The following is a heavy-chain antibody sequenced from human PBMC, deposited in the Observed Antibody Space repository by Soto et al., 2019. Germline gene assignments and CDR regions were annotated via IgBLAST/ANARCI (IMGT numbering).Heavy chain of an antibody. D-gene: IGHD2-15*01. Sequence: GASVKVSRKVCGAGLTELSMHWVRQAPGKGLEWMGGFDPEDGETIYAQKFQGRVTMTEDTSTDTAYMELSSLRSEDTAVYYCGTVYWSGGSCFMDVWG. CDR1: GAGLTELS. CDR3: GTVYWSGGSCFMDV. J-gene: IGHJ6*01. V-gene: IGHV1-24*01. CDR2: FDPEDGET.